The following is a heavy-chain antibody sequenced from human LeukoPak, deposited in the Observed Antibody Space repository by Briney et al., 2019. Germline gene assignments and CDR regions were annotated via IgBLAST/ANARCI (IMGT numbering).Heavy chain of an antibody. D-gene: IGHD3-10*01. CDR2: IYYNGRT. J-gene: IGHJ4*02. V-gene: IGHV4-59*01. Sequence: SETLSLTCTVSNGSINSKYLSWIRQSPGKGLEWLGYIYYNGRTNYNPSLKSRVSMSLDTSKIHLSLKLNSVTAADTAVYYCARGSGAWDHFDSWGQGTQVTVSS. CDR1: NGSINSKY. CDR3: ARGSGAWDHFDS.